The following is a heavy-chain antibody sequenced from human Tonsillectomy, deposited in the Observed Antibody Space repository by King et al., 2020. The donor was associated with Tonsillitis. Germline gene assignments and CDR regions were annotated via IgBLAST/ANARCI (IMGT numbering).Heavy chain of an antibody. CDR2: IYYGGSST. CDR1: GFTFSSYA. CDR3: AKVFYYGMDG. J-gene: IGHJ6*02. V-gene: IGHV3-23*03. Sequence: VQLVESGGGLVQPGGSLRLSCAASGFTFSSYAMTWVRQAPGKGLEWVSVIYYGGSSTYYADSVKGRFTISRDNTKNTLYLQMNSLRAEDTAVYYCAKVFYYGMDGWGQGTTVTASS.